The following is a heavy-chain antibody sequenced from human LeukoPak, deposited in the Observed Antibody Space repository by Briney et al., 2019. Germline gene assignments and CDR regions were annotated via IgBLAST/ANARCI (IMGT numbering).Heavy chain of an antibody. CDR1: GFIFSTYN. J-gene: IGHJ4*02. D-gene: IGHD5-18*01. Sequence: GGSLRLSCAASGFIFSTYNMNWVRQAPGKGLEWVSSSSSSGTYIYYADSVKGRFTISRDNAKNSVYLHMTSLRAEDMAVYYCARVHDTAMGHFDFWGQGTLVTVSS. CDR3: ARVHDTAMGHFDF. CDR2: SSSSGTYI. V-gene: IGHV3-21*01.